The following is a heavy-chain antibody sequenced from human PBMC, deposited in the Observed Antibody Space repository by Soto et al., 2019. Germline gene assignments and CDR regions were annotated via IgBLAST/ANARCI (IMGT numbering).Heavy chain of an antibody. J-gene: IGHJ4*02. V-gene: IGHV3-23*01. CDR1: GFTFSSYA. D-gene: IGHD3-3*01. Sequence: GGSLRLSCAASGFTFSSYAMSWVRQAPGKGLEWVSAISGSGGSTYYADSVKGRFTISRDNSKNTLYLQMNSLRAEDTAVYYCAARPPVFRFLEWSSNAGYWGRGTLVTVSS. CDR3: AARPPVFRFLEWSSNAGY. CDR2: ISGSGGST.